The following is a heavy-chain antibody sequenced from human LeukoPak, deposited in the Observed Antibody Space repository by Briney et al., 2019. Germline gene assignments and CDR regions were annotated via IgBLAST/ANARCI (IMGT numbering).Heavy chain of an antibody. Sequence: GGSLRLSCAASGFTFSNYWMHWVRQAPGKGPVWVSRIKSDGSSTRFADSVQGRFTISRDNGKNTLYLQMNSLRAEDTAVYYCARGGDSSNWYPGYFDYWGQGALDTVSS. J-gene: IGHJ4*02. D-gene: IGHD6-13*01. CDR1: GFTFSNYW. V-gene: IGHV3-74*01. CDR3: ARGGDSSNWYPGYFDY. CDR2: IKSDGSST.